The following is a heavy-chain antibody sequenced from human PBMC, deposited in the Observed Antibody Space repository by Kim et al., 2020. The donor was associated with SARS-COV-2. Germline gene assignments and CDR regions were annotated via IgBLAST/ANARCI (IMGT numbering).Heavy chain of an antibody. CDR3: ARQNYYGSGLTGRFDP. D-gene: IGHD3-10*01. CDR2: IYYSGST. V-gene: IGHV4-39*01. J-gene: IGHJ5*02. CDR1: GGSISSSSYY. Sequence: SETLSLTCTVSGGSISSSSYYWGWIRQPPGKGLEWIGSIYYSGSTYYNPSLKSRVTISVDTSKNQFSLKLSSVTAADTAVYSCARQNYYGSGLTGRFDPWGQGTLVTVSS.